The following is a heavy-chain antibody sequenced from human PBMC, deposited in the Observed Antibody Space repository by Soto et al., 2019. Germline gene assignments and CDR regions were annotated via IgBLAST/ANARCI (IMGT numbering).Heavy chain of an antibody. V-gene: IGHV3-23*01. CDR3: VKGRWELLV. CDR2: MSASSGDT. J-gene: IGHJ4*02. Sequence: PGGSLRLSCAASGFTFSSYAMSWVRQAPGKGLDWVSSMSASSGDTYYADSVKRRFTISRDDSRNTPFLQMDGLRAEDTAVYYCVKGRWELLVWGQGTLVTVSS. CDR1: GFTFSSYA. D-gene: IGHD1-26*01.